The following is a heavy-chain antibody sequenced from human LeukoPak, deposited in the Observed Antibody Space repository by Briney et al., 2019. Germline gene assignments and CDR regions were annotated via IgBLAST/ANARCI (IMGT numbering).Heavy chain of an antibody. V-gene: IGHV3-30*18. CDR2: ITFDGSNK. CDR1: GFTFSYYA. CDR3: AKPGGLLLVHYHYGLDV. J-gene: IGHJ6*02. D-gene: IGHD2-15*01. Sequence: QPGGSLRLSCSASGFTFSYYAMHWVRQAPGKGLEWLAVITFDGSNKDYADSVKGRFTISRDNSKNTLYLQMNSLRVDDTAVYYCAKPGGLLLVHYHYGLDVWGQGTTVTVSS.